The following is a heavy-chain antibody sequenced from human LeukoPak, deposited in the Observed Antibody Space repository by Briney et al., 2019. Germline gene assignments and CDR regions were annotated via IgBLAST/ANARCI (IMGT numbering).Heavy chain of an antibody. Sequence: GGSLRLSCAASGFTFSNYAMSWVRQAPGKGLEWVSLIYSGGTTSYSDSVKGRFTISRDTSKETVYLQMDSLRAEDTAVYYCARVTSRSGYYFDYWGQGSLVTVSS. D-gene: IGHD1-14*01. CDR3: ARVTSRSGYYFDY. J-gene: IGHJ4*02. CDR2: IYSGGTT. CDR1: GFTFSNYA. V-gene: IGHV3-23*03.